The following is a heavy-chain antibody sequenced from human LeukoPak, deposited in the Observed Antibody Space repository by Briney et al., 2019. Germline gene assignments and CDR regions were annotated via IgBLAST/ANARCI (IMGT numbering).Heavy chain of an antibody. D-gene: IGHD3-16*01. Sequence: GGSLRLSCAASGFTVSSYGMHWVRQAPGKGLEWVAVIWYDGSNKYYADSVKGRFTISRDNSKNTLYLQMNSLRAEDTAVYYCARDSDFRGEFEAEKGDYWGQGTLVTVSS. CDR2: IWYDGSNK. J-gene: IGHJ4*02. CDR1: GFTVSSYG. CDR3: ARDSDFRGEFEAEKGDY. V-gene: IGHV3-33*01.